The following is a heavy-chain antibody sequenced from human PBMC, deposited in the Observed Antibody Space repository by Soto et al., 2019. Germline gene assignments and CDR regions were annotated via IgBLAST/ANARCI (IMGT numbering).Heavy chain of an antibody. V-gene: IGHV4-4*02. CDR1: GGSLSSSNW. CDR3: ARQTIAVAGTNY. J-gene: IGHJ4*02. D-gene: IGHD6-19*01. Sequence: PSETLSLTCAVSGGSLSSSNWCSWVRQPPGKGLEWIGEIYHSGSTNYNPSLKSRVTISVDKSKNQFSLKLSSVTAADTAVYYCARQTIAVAGTNYWGQGTLVTVSS. CDR2: IYHSGST.